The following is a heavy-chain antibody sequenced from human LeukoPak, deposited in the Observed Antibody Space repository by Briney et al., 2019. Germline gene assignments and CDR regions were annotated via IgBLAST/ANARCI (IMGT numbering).Heavy chain of an antibody. Sequence: ASVKVSCKASGYTFTSYGISWVRQAPGQGLEWMGWISAYNGNTNYAQKLHGRVTMTTDTSTSTAYMELRSLRSDDTAVYYCARDPRIVGATHNWFDPWGQGTLVTVSS. V-gene: IGHV1-18*04. CDR3: ARDPRIVGATHNWFDP. CDR1: GYTFTSYG. J-gene: IGHJ5*02. CDR2: ISAYNGNT. D-gene: IGHD1-26*01.